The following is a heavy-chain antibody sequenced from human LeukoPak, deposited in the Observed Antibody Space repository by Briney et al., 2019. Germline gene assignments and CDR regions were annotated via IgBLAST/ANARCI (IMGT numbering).Heavy chain of an antibody. J-gene: IGHJ5*02. Sequence: SETLSLTCTVSGGSISSYYWSWIRQPPGKGLEWIGYIYYSGSTNYNPSLKSRVTISVDTSKNQFSLKLSSVTAADTAVYYCARDRTSSEYYYGSSGYSDLDPWGQGTLVTVSS. CDR1: GGSISSYY. V-gene: IGHV4-59*12. CDR3: ARDRTSSEYYYGSSGYSDLDP. D-gene: IGHD3-22*01. CDR2: IYYSGST.